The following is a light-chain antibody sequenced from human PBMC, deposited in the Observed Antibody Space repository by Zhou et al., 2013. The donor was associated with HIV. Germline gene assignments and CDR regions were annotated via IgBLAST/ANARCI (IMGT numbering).Light chain of an antibody. CDR1: QSVDSSY. V-gene: IGKV3-20*01. J-gene: IGKJ2*01. Sequence: EIVLTQSPGALSLSPGERATLSCRASQSVDSSYLTWYQQRPGQAPRLLIYGASIRATGIPDRFSGGGSGTDFTLAISSLQSEDFAVYYCQQYNNWPRGTFGQGTKLEIK. CDR3: QQYNNWPRGT. CDR2: GAS.